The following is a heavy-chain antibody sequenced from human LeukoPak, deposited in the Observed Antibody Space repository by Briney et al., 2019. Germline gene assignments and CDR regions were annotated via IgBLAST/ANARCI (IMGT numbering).Heavy chain of an antibody. D-gene: IGHD5-12*01. J-gene: IGHJ4*02. CDR1: GFSLSGYW. CDR2: PHANGDEK. CDR3: ARGGYSFDY. Sequence: GGSLRLSCAASGFSLSGYWMSWVRQAPGKGLEWVARPHANGDEKNFVGSVQGRFTVSRDNAKNSLYLQMNSLRVEDTAVYYCARGGYSFDYLGQGTLVTVSS. V-gene: IGHV3-7*01.